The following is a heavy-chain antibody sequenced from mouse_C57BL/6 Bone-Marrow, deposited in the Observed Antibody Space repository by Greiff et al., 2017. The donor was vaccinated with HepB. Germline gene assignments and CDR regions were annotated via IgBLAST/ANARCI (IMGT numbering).Heavy chain of an antibody. CDR2: ISYDGSN. J-gene: IGHJ2*01. D-gene: IGHD2-12*01. Sequence: EVKLVESGPGLVKPSQSLSLTCSVTGYSITSGYYWNWIRQFPGNKLEWMGYISYDGSNNYNPSLKNRISITRDTSKNQFFLKLNSVTTEDTATYYCAREIRRRDYFDYWGQGTTLTVSS. V-gene: IGHV3-6*01. CDR3: AREIRRRDYFDY. CDR1: GYSITSGYY.